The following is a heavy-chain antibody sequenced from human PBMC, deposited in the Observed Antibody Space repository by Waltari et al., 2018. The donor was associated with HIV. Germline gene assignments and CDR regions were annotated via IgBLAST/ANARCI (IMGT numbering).Heavy chain of an antibody. CDR3: AKRFCSSTTCYIPDAFDI. CDR1: GFIVGSSY. D-gene: IGHD2-2*02. CDR2: IYSSGST. Sequence: EVQLVESGGGLIQPGGSLRLSCAASGFIVGSSYMSWVRQAPGKGLEWVSLIYSSGSTQYADSVRGRFTISRDTAKNTLYLQMNSLRAEDTAKYYCAKRFCSSTTCYIPDAFDIWGQGTLVTVSS. V-gene: IGHV3-53*01. J-gene: IGHJ3*02.